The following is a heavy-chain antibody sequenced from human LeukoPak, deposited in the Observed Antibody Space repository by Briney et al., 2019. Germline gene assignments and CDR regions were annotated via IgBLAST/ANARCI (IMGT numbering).Heavy chain of an antibody. Sequence: SGTLSLTCAVSGGSIRSTNWWRWVRQPPGKGLEWIAEIFHSGTINYNTSLKSRVTMSLGKSKNQFSLKLTSVTAADTAVYYCARVRDGSRFDYWGQGTLVTVSS. J-gene: IGHJ4*02. CDR2: IFHSGTI. CDR3: ARVRDGSRFDY. V-gene: IGHV4-4*02. D-gene: IGHD1-26*01. CDR1: GGSIRSTNW.